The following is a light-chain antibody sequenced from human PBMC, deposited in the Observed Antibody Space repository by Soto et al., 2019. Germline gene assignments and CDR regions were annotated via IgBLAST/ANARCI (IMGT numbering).Light chain of an antibody. J-gene: IGKJ2*01. CDR3: QQYNTWPYT. CDR1: QSLGRG. CDR2: GVS. Sequence: EIVMTQSQATLSVSPGERATLSCRASQSLGRGLAWYQQKPGQAPRLLIYGVSARGTAIPDRFSGGGSGAQFTLTISNLQSEDFAVYYCQQYNTWPYTFGQGTRLEI. V-gene: IGKV3-15*01.